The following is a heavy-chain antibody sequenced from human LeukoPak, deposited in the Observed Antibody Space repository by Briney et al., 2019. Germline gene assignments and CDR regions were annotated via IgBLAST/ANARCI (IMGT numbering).Heavy chain of an antibody. CDR3: TRGSIAYYYMDV. CDR1: GGSFSGYY. CDR2: INHSGST. V-gene: IGHV4-34*01. Sequence: SETLSLTCAVYGGSFSGYYWSWIRQPPGKGLEWLGEINHSGSTNYNPSLKSRVTISVDTSKNQFSLKVSSVTAADTAVYYCTRGSIAYYYMDVWGKGTTVTISS. J-gene: IGHJ6*03. D-gene: IGHD3-22*01.